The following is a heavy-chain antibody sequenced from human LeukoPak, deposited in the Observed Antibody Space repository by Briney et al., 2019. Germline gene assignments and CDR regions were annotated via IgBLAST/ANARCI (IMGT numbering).Heavy chain of an antibody. D-gene: IGHD3-16*02. CDR2: IYYSGST. CDR3: ASNLYDYVWGSYRYTDY. V-gene: IGHV4-39*01. Sequence: SETLSLTCTVSGGSISSSSYYWGWIRQPPGKGLEWIGSIYYSGSTYYNPSPKSRVTISVDTSKNQFSLKLSSVTAADTAVYYCASNLYDYVWGSYRYTDYWGQGTLVTASS. J-gene: IGHJ4*02. CDR1: GGSISSSSYY.